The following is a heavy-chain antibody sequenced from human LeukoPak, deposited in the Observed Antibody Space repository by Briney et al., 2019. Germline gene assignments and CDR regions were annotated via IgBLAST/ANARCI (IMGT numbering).Heavy chain of an antibody. CDR2: INPNSGGT. CDR1: GYTFTGYY. V-gene: IGHV1-2*06. J-gene: IGHJ4*02. CDR3: ARARDGYNYGFDY. D-gene: IGHD5-24*01. Sequence: ASVKVSCKASGYTFTGYYMHWVRQAPGQGLEWMGRINPNSGGTNYAQRLQGRVTMTRDTSISTAYMELSRLRSDDTAVYYCARARDGYNYGFDYWGQGTLVTVSS.